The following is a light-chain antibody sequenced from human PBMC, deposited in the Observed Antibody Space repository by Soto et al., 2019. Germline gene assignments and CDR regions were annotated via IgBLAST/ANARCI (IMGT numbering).Light chain of an antibody. CDR2: VNSDGSH. CDR1: SGHSYYV. CDR3: LTWGTGIV. V-gene: IGLV4-69*02. Sequence: QPVLTQSPSASASLGASVKLTCTLSSGHSYYVIAWHQQQPEKGPRYLMKVNSDGSHSKGDGIPDRFSGSSSGAERYLTISSLQSEDEADYYCLTWGTGIVFGGGTKLTVL. J-gene: IGLJ2*01.